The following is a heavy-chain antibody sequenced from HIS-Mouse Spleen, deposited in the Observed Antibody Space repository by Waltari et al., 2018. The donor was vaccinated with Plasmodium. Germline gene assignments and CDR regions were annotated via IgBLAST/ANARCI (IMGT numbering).Heavy chain of an antibody. J-gene: IGHJ4*02. Sequence: EVQLAESGGGLVKPGGSLRLSCAASGFTFSSYSMNWVRQAPGKGREWVSSISSSSSYIYYTDSVKGRFTISRDNAKNSLYLQMNSLRAEDTAVYYCARDNWGSFGYWGQGTLVTVSS. D-gene: IGHD7-27*01. CDR1: GFTFSSYS. CDR2: ISSSSSYI. V-gene: IGHV3-21*01. CDR3: ARDNWGSFGY.